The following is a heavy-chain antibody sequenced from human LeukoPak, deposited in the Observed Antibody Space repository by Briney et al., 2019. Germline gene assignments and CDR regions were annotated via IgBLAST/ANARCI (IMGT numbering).Heavy chain of an antibody. CDR3: AKVNYYDSSGYLDY. CDR2: ISHDGSNE. V-gene: IGHV3-30*18. Sequence: GRSLRLSCTASGFTFSSYGMHWVRQAPGKGLEWVAVISHDGSNEYYADSVKGRFTISRDNSKNTLYLQMNSLRVEDTAVYYCAKVNYYDSSGYLDYWGQGTQVTVSS. J-gene: IGHJ4*02. CDR1: GFTFSSYG. D-gene: IGHD3-22*01.